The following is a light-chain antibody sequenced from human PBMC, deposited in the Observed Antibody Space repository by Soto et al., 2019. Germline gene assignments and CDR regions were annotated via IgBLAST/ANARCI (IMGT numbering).Light chain of an antibody. V-gene: IGKV1-5*03. CDR1: QSIGNW. CDR3: QQYKSYPLT. CDR2: EAS. Sequence: DIQMTQSPSTLSASVGDRVTITCRASQSIGNWLAWYQQKPGRAPKFLIYEASSLESGVPSRFSGSGSGTEFTLAISGLQPDDFATYYCQQYKSYPLTFGQGTKVDI. J-gene: IGKJ1*01.